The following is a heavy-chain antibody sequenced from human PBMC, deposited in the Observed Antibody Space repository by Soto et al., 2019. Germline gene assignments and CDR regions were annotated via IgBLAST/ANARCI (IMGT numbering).Heavy chain of an antibody. V-gene: IGHV1-69*13. CDR2: IIPIFGTA. CDR3: ARDKGYYDSSGYSGGALHAFDI. Sequence: SVKVSCKASGGTFSSYAISWVRQAPGQGLEWMGGIIPIFGTANYAQKFQGRVTITADESTSTAYMELSSLRSEDTAVYYSARDKGYYDSSGYSGGALHAFDIWGQGTMVTVSS. CDR1: GGTFSSYA. J-gene: IGHJ3*02. D-gene: IGHD3-22*01.